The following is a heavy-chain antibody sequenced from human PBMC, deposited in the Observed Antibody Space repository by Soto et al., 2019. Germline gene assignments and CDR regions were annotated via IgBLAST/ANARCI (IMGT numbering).Heavy chain of an antibody. D-gene: IGHD3-16*02. CDR2: INHSGST. J-gene: IGHJ6*02. CDR1: GGSFSGYY. Sequence: PSETLSLTCAVYGGSFSGYYWSWIRQPPGKGLEWIGEINHSGSTNYNPSLKSRVTISVDTSKNQFSLKLSSVTAADTAVYHCARLQVWGSYRPFPSPADVWGQGTTVTVSS. CDR3: ARLQVWGSYRPFPSPADV. V-gene: IGHV4-34*01.